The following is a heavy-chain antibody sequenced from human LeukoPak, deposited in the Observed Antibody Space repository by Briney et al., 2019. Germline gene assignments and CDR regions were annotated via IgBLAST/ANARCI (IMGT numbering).Heavy chain of an antibody. D-gene: IGHD2-15*01. V-gene: IGHV3-7*01. Sequence: PGGSLRLSCAASGFTFSAYWMSWVRQAPGKGLEWVANIKQDGSEEYYVDSVKGRFTISRDNAKNSLYLQMNSLRAEDTAVYYCARDLGYCSGGSCNGAFDYWGQGTLVTVSS. CDR3: ARDLGYCSGGSCNGAFDY. J-gene: IGHJ4*02. CDR2: IKQDGSEE. CDR1: GFTFSAYW.